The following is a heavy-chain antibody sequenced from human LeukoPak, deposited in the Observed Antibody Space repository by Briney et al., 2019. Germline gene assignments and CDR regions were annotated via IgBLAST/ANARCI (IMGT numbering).Heavy chain of an antibody. Sequence: ASVKVSCKASGYTFTGYYMHWVRQAPGQGLEWMGWINPNSGGTNYAQKFQGRVTMARDTSISTAYMALSRLRSDDTAVYYCARGEQWLVRYYYYYYMDVWGKGPTVTVSS. CDR1: GYTFTGYY. V-gene: IGHV1-2*02. D-gene: IGHD6-19*01. CDR3: ARGEQWLVRYYYYYYMDV. J-gene: IGHJ6*03. CDR2: INPNSGGT.